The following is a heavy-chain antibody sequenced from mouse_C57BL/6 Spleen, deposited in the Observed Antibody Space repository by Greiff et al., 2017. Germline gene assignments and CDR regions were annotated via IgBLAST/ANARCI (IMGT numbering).Heavy chain of an antibody. D-gene: IGHD1-1*01. Sequence: EVKLVESGGGLVQPGGSLKLSCAASGFTFSDYYMYWVRQTPEKRLEWVAYISNGGGSTYYPDTVKGRFTISRDNAKNTLYLQMSRLKSEDTAMYYCARPNYYGSSDGGVWFAYWGQGTLVTVSA. V-gene: IGHV5-12*01. CDR1: GFTFSDYY. CDR2: ISNGGGST. J-gene: IGHJ3*01. CDR3: ARPNYYGSSDGGVWFAY.